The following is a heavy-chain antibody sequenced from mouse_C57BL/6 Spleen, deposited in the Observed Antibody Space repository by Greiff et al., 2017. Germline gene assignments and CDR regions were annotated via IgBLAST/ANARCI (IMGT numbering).Heavy chain of an antibody. CDR1: GFTFTDSE. CDR2: IDPENGGT. CDR3: TGRALSQLDY. Sequence: VKLQQSGAELVRPGASVTLSCTASGFTFTDSEMHWVKQTPEHGLEWIGGIDPENGGTAYTQKFQGKAILTADKSSSTAYMQLRSLTSEDSAVYYCTGRALSQLDYWGQGTTLTVSS. V-gene: IGHV1-15*01. D-gene: IGHD2-12*01. J-gene: IGHJ2*01.